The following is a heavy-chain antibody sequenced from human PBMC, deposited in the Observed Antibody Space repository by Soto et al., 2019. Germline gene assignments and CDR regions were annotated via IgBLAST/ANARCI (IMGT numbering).Heavy chain of an antibody. Sequence: QVQLVQSGAEVQKPGSSVKVSCKASGGTFSSYTISWVRQAPGQGLEWMGRIIPILGIANYAQKFQGRVTITADKSTSTAYMELSSLRSEDTAVYYCARDSSSGWPFDYWGQGTLVTVSS. V-gene: IGHV1-69*08. CDR2: IIPILGIA. CDR1: GGTFSSYT. J-gene: IGHJ4*02. D-gene: IGHD6-19*01. CDR3: ARDSSSGWPFDY.